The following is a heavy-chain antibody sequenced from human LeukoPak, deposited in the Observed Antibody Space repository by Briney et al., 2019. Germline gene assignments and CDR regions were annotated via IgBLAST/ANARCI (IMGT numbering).Heavy chain of an antibody. CDR3: AKGIYSSGWSYFDY. D-gene: IGHD6-19*01. J-gene: IGHJ4*01. CDR1: GFTFSSYA. Sequence: PGGSLRLSCAASGFTFSSYAMSWARQAPGKGLEWVSTLSGSGITTYYADSVKGRFTISRDNSKNTLYLQMNSLRAEDTAVYYCAKGIYSSGWSYFDYWGHGTLVTVSS. V-gene: IGHV3-23*01. CDR2: LSGSGITT.